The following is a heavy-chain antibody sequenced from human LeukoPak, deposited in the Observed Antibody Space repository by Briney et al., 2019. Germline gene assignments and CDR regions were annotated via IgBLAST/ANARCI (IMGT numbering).Heavy chain of an antibody. J-gene: IGHJ4*02. CDR3: VRRSDGGYYYYVS. CDR2: ISSDGGGT. V-gene: IGHV3-64D*06. D-gene: IGHD3-16*01. CDR1: GFAFSSSA. Sequence: PGGSLRLSCSASGFAFSSSAMHWVRQAPGQGLEYVSSISSDGGGTYYADSVKGRFTISRDNSKNKLYLQMSSMRAEDTAVYYCVRRSDGGYYYYVSWGQGTLVTVSS.